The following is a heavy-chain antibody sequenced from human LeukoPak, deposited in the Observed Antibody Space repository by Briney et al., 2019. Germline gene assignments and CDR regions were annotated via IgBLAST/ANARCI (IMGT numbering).Heavy chain of an antibody. CDR2: IYYSGST. CDR1: GGSISSGGYY. J-gene: IGHJ6*02. D-gene: IGHD6-19*01. Sequence: PSETLSLTCTVSGGSISSGGYYWSWIRQHPGKGLEWIGYIYYSGSTYYNPSLKSRVTISVDTSKNQLSLKLSSVTAADTAVYYCARDRAVAGMDVWGQGTTVTVSS. V-gene: IGHV4-31*03. CDR3: ARDRAVAGMDV.